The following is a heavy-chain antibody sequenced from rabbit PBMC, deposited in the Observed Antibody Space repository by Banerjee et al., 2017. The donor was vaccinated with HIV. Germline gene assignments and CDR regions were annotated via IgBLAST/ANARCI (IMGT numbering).Heavy chain of an antibody. D-gene: IGHD6-1*01. J-gene: IGHJ4*01. CDR2: IYAGSSGNT. CDR1: GFSFSSSYW. V-gene: IGHV1S45*01. Sequence: QEQLEESGGDLVKPEGSLTLTCTASGFSFSSSYWICWVRQAPGKGLEWIACIYAGSSGNTYYASWAKGRFTISKTSSTTVTLQMTSLTAADTATYFCARDNGTAGYPLYAYNLWGQGTLVTVS. CDR3: ARDNGTAGYPLYAYNL.